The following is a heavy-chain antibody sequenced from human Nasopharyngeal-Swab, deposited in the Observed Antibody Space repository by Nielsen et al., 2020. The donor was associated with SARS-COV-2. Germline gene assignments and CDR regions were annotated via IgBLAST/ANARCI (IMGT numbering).Heavy chain of an antibody. CDR3: ARLGIRSYYFDY. Sequence: VRQLPRTGLEWMGIIYPVDSDTGCSPSFQGQVSISANKSISTAYLQWSDLKASDTAMYYCARLGIRSYYFDYWGQGTLVTVSS. D-gene: IGHD3-16*01. CDR2: IYPVDSDT. J-gene: IGHJ4*02. V-gene: IGHV5-51*01.